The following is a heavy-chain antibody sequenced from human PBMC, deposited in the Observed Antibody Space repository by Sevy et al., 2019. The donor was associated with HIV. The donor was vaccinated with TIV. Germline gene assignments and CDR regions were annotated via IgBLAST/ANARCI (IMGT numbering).Heavy chain of an antibody. J-gene: IGHJ5*02. D-gene: IGHD6-6*01. V-gene: IGHV3-64D*06. Sequence: GGSLRLSCSASGFTFSSYAMHWVRQAPGKGLEYVSAISSNGGSTYYADSVKGRFTISRDNSKNTLYLQMSSLRAEDTAVYYCVKGSSSSSFDFWFDPWGQGTLVTVSS. CDR1: GFTFSSYA. CDR2: ISSNGGST. CDR3: VKGSSSSSFDFWFDP.